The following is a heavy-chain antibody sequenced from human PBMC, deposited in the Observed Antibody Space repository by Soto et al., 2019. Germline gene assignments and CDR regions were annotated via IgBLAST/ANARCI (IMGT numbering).Heavy chain of an antibody. CDR2: INHSGST. Sequence: QVQLQQWGAGLLKPSETLSLTCAVYGGSFSGYYWSWIRQPPGKGLEWIGEINHSGSTNYNPSLKSRVTISVDTSKNQFSLKLSSVTAADTAVYYCARANDSWSGYYIKGYYYGMDVWGQGTTVTVSS. V-gene: IGHV4-34*01. CDR1: GGSFSGYY. J-gene: IGHJ6*02. CDR3: ARANDSWSGYYIKGYYYGMDV. D-gene: IGHD3-3*01.